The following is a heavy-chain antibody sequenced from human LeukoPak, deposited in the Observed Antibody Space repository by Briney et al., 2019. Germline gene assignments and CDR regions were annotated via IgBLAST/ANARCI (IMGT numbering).Heavy chain of an antibody. J-gene: IGHJ4*02. CDR2: IYYSGST. D-gene: IGHD3-10*01. Sequence: SETLSLTCTVSGGSISSGSYYWGWIRQPPGKGLEWIGSIYYSGSTYYNPSLKSRVTISVDTSKNHFSLKLSSVTAADTAVYYCARQYYGSGSYDYWGQGTLVTVSS. CDR3: ARQYYGSGSYDY. CDR1: GGSISSGSYY. V-gene: IGHV4-39*07.